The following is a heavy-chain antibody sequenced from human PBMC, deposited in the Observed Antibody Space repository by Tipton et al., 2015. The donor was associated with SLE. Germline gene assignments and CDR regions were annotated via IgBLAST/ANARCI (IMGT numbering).Heavy chain of an antibody. CDR3: AILPCSSTSCHTLYDY. CDR1: GGPISSSSYY. J-gene: IGHJ4*02. Sequence: TLSLTCTVSGGPISSSSYYWGWIRQPPGKGLEWIGSIYYSGSTYYNPSLKSRVTISVDTSKNQFSLKLSSVTAADTAVYYCAILPCSSTSCHTLYDYWGQGTLVTVSS. D-gene: IGHD2-2*02. CDR2: IYYSGST. V-gene: IGHV4-39*07.